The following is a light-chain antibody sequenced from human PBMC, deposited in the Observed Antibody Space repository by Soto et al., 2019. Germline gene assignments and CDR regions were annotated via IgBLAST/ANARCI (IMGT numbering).Light chain of an antibody. V-gene: IGLV2-14*01. J-gene: IGLJ1*01. CDR2: GVT. CDR3: FSHRSGDSHV. CDR1: SSGIGAYNY. Sequence: QSVLTQPAAVSGCPGQSITISCTGTSSGIGAYNYVSWYQQYPGKAPKLMIYGVTNRPSGVSNRFSGSKTGNTASLTISGLQAEDEADYYCFSHRSGDSHVFGTGTKVTVL.